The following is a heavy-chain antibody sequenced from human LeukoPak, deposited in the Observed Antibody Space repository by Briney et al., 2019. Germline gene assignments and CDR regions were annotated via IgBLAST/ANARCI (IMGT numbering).Heavy chain of an antibody. J-gene: IGHJ4*02. CDR1: GGTFSSYA. CDR3: ARSQLAYCGGDCYSR. CDR2: IIPIFGTA. V-gene: IGHV1-69*05. D-gene: IGHD2-21*02. Sequence: GASVKVSCKASGGTFSSYAISWVRQAPGQGLEWMGGIIPIFGTANYAQKFQGRVTITTDESTSTAYMELSSLRSEDTAVYYCARSQLAYCGGDCYSRWGQGTLVTVSS.